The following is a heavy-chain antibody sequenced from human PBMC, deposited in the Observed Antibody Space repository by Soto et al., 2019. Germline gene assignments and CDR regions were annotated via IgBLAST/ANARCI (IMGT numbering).Heavy chain of an antibody. CDR3: ARSPLQVGFLEWLFYLAV. CDR1: GFTFSSYG. D-gene: IGHD3-3*01. CDR2: IWYDGSNK. J-gene: IGHJ6*02. Sequence: SLRLSCAASGFTFSSYGMHWVRQAPGKGPEWVAVIWYDGSNKYYADSVKGRFTISRDNSKNTLYLQMNSLRAEDTAVYYCARSPLQVGFLEWLFYLAVWGQGTTVTVSS. V-gene: IGHV3-33*01.